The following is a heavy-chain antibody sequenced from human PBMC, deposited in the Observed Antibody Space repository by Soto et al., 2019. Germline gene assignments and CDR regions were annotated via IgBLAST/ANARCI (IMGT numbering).Heavy chain of an antibody. CDR2: IYPGDSDT. CDR3: ARRRVAATPGQYYFDY. Sequence: PGESLKISCKGSGYSFTSYWTGWVRQMPGKGLEWMGIIYPGDSDTRYSPYFQGQVTISADKSISTAYLQWSSLKASDTAMYYCARRRVAATPGQYYFDYWGQGTLVTVSS. CDR1: GYSFTSYW. V-gene: IGHV5-51*01. D-gene: IGHD2-15*01. J-gene: IGHJ4*02.